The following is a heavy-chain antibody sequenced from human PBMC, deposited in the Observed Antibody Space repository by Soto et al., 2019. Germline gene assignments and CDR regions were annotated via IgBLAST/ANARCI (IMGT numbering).Heavy chain of an antibody. CDR2: ISGSGGST. Sequence: LRLSCAASGFTFSSYAMSWVRQAPGKGLEWVSAISGSGGSTYYADSVKGRFTISRDNSKNTLYLQMNSLRAEDTAVYYCAKNIASRPTNWFDPWGQGTLVTVSS. CDR3: AKNIASRPTNWFDP. V-gene: IGHV3-23*01. CDR1: GFTFSSYA. J-gene: IGHJ5*02. D-gene: IGHD6-13*01.